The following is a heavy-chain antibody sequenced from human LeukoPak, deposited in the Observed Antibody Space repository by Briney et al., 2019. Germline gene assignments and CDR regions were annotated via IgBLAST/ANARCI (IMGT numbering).Heavy chain of an antibody. CDR2: IYSSGST. J-gene: IGHJ3*02. V-gene: IGHV4-4*08. CDR1: GCSIIAYH. CDR3: ARRNDFDI. Sequence: SETLPLICTVSGCSIIAYHWSWIRQPPGKGLEWIGYIYSSGSTEYKPSLKSRATISADTSKNQFSLKLTSVTAADTAIYYCARRNDFDIWGRGTMVTVSS.